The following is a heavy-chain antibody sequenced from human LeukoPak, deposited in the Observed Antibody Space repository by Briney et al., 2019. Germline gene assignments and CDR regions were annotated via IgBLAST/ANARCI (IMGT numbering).Heavy chain of an antibody. J-gene: IGHJ4*02. Sequence: PGGPLRLSCAASGFTFDSFWMTWVRQAPGKGPEWVANIKQDGSEKYYVDSVKGRFTISRDNAKNSLYLQMNSLTAEDTAVYYCARGAAAGFWGQGTLVTVSS. CDR1: GFTFDSFW. CDR2: IKQDGSEK. V-gene: IGHV3-7*01. CDR3: ARGAAAGF. D-gene: IGHD6-13*01.